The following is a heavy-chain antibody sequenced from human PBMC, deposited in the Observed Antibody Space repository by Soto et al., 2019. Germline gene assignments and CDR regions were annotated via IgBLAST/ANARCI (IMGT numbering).Heavy chain of an antibody. CDR3: ASFSIPPRGGRFDY. CDR1: GFTFSSYS. J-gene: IGHJ4*02. CDR2: ISSSSSYI. D-gene: IGHD3-10*01. V-gene: IGHV3-21*01. Sequence: GGSLRLSCAASGFTFSSYSMNWVRQAPGKGLEWVSSISSSSSYIYYADSVKGRFTISRDNAKNSLYLQMNSLRAEDTAVYYCASFSIPPRGGRFDYWGQGTLVTVSS.